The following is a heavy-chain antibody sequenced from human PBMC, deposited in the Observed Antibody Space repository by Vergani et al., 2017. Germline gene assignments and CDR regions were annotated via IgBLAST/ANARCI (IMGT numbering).Heavy chain of an antibody. D-gene: IGHD3-10*01. CDR1: GFTFSGYS. CDR3: ARDTGSSKRFDP. V-gene: IGHV3-48*04. CDR2: ISSTSNTM. J-gene: IGHJ5*02. Sequence: EAQLEESGGDLVQPGGSLRLFCAASGFTFSGYSMNWVRQAPGKGLEWIAHISSTSNTMLYADSVKGRFTISRDNARNSLYLQMNSLRADGTAMYYCARDTGSSKRFDPWGQGTLVTVSS.